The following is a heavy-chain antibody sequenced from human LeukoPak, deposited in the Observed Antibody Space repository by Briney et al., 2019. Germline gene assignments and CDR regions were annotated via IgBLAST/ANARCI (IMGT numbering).Heavy chain of an antibody. V-gene: IGHV4-38-2*01. Sequence: SETLSLTCVVSGRSIRSGYYWGWIRQSPGKGLEWIGSIHQSGMTYYNPSLKSRVTLSVDTSKNQFSLHMTSVTAADAALYFCARSGDYIKEGFDYWGQGIQVTVSS. CDR3: ARSGDYIKEGFDY. CDR1: GRSIRSGYY. CDR2: IHQSGMT. D-gene: IGHD1-26*01. J-gene: IGHJ4*02.